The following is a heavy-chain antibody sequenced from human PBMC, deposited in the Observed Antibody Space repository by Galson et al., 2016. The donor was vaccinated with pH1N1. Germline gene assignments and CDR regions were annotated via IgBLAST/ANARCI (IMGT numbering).Heavy chain of an antibody. V-gene: IGHV1-69*13. CDR2: IVGIFRSA. Sequence: SVKVSCKASGGPLNSHAFSWVRQAPGQGLEWMGRIVGIFRSANYAQKFQGRVTITADEFMSTTYMELSNLRSDDTAVYYCARGHPLGSISGWVWGQGSLVTASS. CDR1: GGPLNSHA. CDR3: ARGHPLGSISGWV. D-gene: IGHD6-19*01. J-gene: IGHJ4*02.